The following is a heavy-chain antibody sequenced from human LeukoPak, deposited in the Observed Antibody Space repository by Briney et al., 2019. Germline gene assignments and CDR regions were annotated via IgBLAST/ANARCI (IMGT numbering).Heavy chain of an antibody. J-gene: IGHJ3*02. V-gene: IGHV3-7*01. CDR3: ARDLAYAFDI. CDR2: IKEDGSEK. CDR1: GFTFSNYW. Sequence: GSLRLSCAASGFTFSNYWMRWVRQAPGKGLEWVANIKEDGSEKYYVGSVKGRFTISRDNAKNSLFLQMNSLRAEDTAVYYCARDLAYAFDIWGHGTMVTVSS.